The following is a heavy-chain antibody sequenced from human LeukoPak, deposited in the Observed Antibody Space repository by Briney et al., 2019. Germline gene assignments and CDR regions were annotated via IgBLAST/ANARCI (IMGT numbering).Heavy chain of an antibody. V-gene: IGHV3-43*01. D-gene: IGHD5-18*01. CDR2: ISWDGSSA. Sequence: QPGGSLRLSCAASGFIFDDFTMNWVRQAPGKGLEWVSLISWDGSSARYADSVKGRFTISRDNSNNFLYLQMYSLRIEDTALYYCAKFPDTVVENTGFFDYWGQGTLVTVSS. J-gene: IGHJ4*02. CDR1: GFIFDDFT. CDR3: AKFPDTVVENTGFFDY.